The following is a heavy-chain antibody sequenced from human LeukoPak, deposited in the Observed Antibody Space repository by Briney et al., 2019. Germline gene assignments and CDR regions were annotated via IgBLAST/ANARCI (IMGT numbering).Heavy chain of an antibody. CDR2: VSYEGTIK. Sequence: SGGSLRLSCAASGFTFSSYAMHWVRQAPGKGLEWVAVVSYEGTIKYYSDSAKGRFTISRDNSNSLISLQMNDLTTEDTAVYYCAREKFDSWGQGTLVTVSP. V-gene: IGHV3-30*14. CDR1: GFTFSSYA. J-gene: IGHJ5*01. CDR3: AREKFDS.